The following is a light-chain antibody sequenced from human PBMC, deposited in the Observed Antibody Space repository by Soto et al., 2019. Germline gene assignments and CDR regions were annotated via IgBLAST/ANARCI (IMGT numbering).Light chain of an antibody. CDR3: QQRSNWPGT. J-gene: IGKJ2*01. Sequence: EIVLTQSPGTLSLSPGERATLSCRASRSVGNNYLAWYQQRPGQAPNLLIYGASIRATGIPDRFSGSGSGTDFTLTITRLEPEDFAVYYCQQRSNWPGTFGQGTKVDIK. CDR2: GAS. V-gene: IGKV3D-20*02. CDR1: RSVGNNY.